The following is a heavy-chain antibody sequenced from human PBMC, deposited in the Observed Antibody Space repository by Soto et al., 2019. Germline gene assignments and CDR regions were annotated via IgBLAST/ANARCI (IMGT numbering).Heavy chain of an antibody. Sequence: QVQLVQSGAEVKKPGASVTGSCKASGYTFTSYAITWVRHAPGQGLEWMGWISAYNGNTNYAQKLQGRVTMTTDTSTSTAYMELRSLRSDDTSVYYCSRDVTPPDYWGHGTLVTVSS. CDR3: SRDVTPPDY. CDR1: GYTFTSYA. J-gene: IGHJ4*01. CDR2: ISAYNGNT. V-gene: IGHV1-18*01.